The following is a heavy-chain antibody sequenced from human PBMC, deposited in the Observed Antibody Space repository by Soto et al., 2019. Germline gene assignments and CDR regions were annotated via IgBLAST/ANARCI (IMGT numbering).Heavy chain of an antibody. CDR3: AREGYSGYAPFDY. CDR2: IYYSGST. Sequence: QVQLQESGPGLVKPSENLSLTCTVSGGSISSYYWSWIRQPPGKGLEWIGYIYYSGSTNYNPSLKIRVTISVDTSKNQFSLKLSSVTAADTAVYYCAREGYSGYAPFDYWGQGTLVTVSS. D-gene: IGHD5-12*01. CDR1: GGSISSYY. V-gene: IGHV4-59*01. J-gene: IGHJ4*02.